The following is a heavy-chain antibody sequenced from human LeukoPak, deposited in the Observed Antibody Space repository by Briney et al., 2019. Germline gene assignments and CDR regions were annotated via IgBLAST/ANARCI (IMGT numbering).Heavy chain of an antibody. CDR1: GGSISSYY. J-gene: IGHJ2*01. Sequence: SETLSLTCTVSGGSISSYYWSWIRQPPGKGLEWIGYIYYSGSTNYNPSLKSRVTISVDTSKNQFSLKLSSVTAADTAVYYCARQLVDFWYSDLWGRGTLVTVSS. CDR3: ARQLVDFWYSDL. CDR2: IYYSGST. D-gene: IGHD3-3*01. V-gene: IGHV4-59*08.